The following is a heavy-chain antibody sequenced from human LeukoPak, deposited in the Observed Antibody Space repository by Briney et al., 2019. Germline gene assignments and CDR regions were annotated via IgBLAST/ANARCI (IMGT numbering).Heavy chain of an antibody. V-gene: IGHV4-4*02. CDR2: IYYSGST. CDR1: GDSISSSNW. CDR3: ARGRRISAAGTGHFDY. D-gene: IGHD6-13*01. J-gene: IGHJ4*02. Sequence: KTSETLSLTCAVSGDSISSSNWWSWVRQPPGKGLEWIGSIYYSGSTYYNPSLKSRVTISVDTSKNQFSLKLSSVTAADTAVYYCARGRRISAAGTGHFDYWGQGTLVTVSS.